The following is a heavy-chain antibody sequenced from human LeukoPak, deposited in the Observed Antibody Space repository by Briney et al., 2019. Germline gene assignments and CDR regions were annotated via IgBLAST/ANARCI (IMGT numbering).Heavy chain of an antibody. CDR1: GFTFDDYA. V-gene: IGHV3-9*01. CDR3: AKASSSWPAFDY. Sequence: GGSLRLSCAASGFTFDDYAMHWVRQAPGKGLEWVSGISWNSGSIGYADSVKGRFTISRDNAKNSLYLQMNSLRAEHTALYYCAKASSSWPAFDYWGQGTLVTVSS. CDR2: ISWNSGSI. D-gene: IGHD6-13*01. J-gene: IGHJ4*02.